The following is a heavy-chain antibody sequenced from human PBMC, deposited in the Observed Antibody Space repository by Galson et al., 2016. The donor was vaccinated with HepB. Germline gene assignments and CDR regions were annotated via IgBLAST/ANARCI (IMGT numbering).Heavy chain of an antibody. CDR2: IYSDGRT. CDR1: GFTFSNYW. Sequence: SLRLSCAASGFTFSNYWMHWVRQVPGKGLVWVSIIYSDGRTYYSDSVKDRLIISRDNSKNTLKLQMTSLGPEDTAGCYCVKYMGPGVARDYEVVYWGQGTLVTVSS. J-gene: IGHJ4*02. V-gene: IGHV3-66*01. CDR3: VKYMGPGVARDYEVVY. D-gene: IGHD4-17*01.